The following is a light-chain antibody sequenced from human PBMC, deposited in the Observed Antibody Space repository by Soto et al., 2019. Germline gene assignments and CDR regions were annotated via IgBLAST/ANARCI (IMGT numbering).Light chain of an antibody. CDR3: QQTYSDFSFT. CDR1: QNIGNY. CDR2: GAS. V-gene: IGKV1-39*01. Sequence: DIQLTQSPSSLSASVGDRFTITCRASQNIGNYLNWYQQKPGKAPKFLIYGASTLESGIPSRFSGSGSGTDFTLTISSLQPEDFATYYCQQTYSDFSFTFGPGPKVDVK. J-gene: IGKJ3*01.